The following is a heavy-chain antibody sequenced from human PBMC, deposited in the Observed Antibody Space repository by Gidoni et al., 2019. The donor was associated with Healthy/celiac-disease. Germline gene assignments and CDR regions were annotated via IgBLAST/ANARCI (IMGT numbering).Heavy chain of an antibody. CDR2: ISGSGGST. Sequence: EVQLLESGGGLVQPGGSLRLSCAASGFTFSSYAMSWVRQAPGKGLEWVSAISGSGGSTYYADSVKGRFTISRDNSKNTLYLQMNSLGAEDTAVYYCAKAEVVSGGFDYWGQGTLVTVSS. CDR1: GFTFSSYA. CDR3: AKAEVVSGGFDY. D-gene: IGHD2-15*01. V-gene: IGHV3-23*01. J-gene: IGHJ4*02.